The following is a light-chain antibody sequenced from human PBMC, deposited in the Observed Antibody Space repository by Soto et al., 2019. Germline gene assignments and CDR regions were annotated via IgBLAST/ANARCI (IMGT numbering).Light chain of an antibody. CDR3: QQFNSSPFT. J-gene: IGKJ4*01. CDR1: QDIRSS. V-gene: IGKV1-9*01. Sequence: DIQLTQSPSFLSASVGDRLTITCRASQDIRSSLALYQQKPGKAPNLLIYTVSTLQSGVPSRFSGRRSGTEFTLTISSLQPEDFANYYWQQFNSSPFTFGGGTKVEI. CDR2: TVS.